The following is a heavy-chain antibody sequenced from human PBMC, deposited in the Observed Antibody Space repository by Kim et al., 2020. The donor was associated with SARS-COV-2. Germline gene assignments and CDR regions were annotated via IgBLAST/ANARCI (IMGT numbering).Heavy chain of an antibody. CDR1: GFTFDDYA. CDR2: ISGDGGST. D-gene: IGHD2-15*01. CDR3: AKDLVGYCSGGSCPSGY. J-gene: IGHJ4*02. Sequence: GGSLRFSCAASGFTFDDYAMHWVRQAPGKGLEWVSLISGDGGSTYYADSVKGRFTISRDNSKNSLYLQMNSLRTEDTALYYCAKDLVGYCSGGSCPSGYWGQGTLVTVSS. V-gene: IGHV3-43*02.